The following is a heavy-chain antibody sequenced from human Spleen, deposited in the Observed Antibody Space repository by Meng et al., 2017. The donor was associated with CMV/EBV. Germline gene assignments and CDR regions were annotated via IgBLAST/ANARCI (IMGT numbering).Heavy chain of an antibody. J-gene: IGHJ6*01. D-gene: IGHD3-3*01. V-gene: IGHV4-61*03. Sequence: SETLSLTCTVSGGSVSSGSYYWSWIRQPPGKGLEWLGSIYFSGTTYYNPSLKGRVTMSVATSKFHFSLKLNSVTPADTAVYYCAREKAPYYDYWSGSSSRDYYGLDVWGQGTTVTVSS. CDR3: AREKAPYYDYWSGSSSRDYYGLDV. CDR2: IYFSGTT. CDR1: GGSVSSGSYY.